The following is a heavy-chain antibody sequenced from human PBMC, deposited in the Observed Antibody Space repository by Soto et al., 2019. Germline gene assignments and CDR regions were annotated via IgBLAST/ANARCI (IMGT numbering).Heavy chain of an antibody. CDR1: GFSFSGYA. CDR3: AKSFYYEGSGYSSYFDY. V-gene: IGHV3-23*01. J-gene: IGHJ4*02. D-gene: IGHD3-22*01. Sequence: GGSLRLSCVASGFSFSGYAMTWVRQAPGKGLEWVSSISGSGADTYYADSVKGRFTISRDNSKNTLYLHMNSLRAEDSAVHYCAKSFYYEGSGYSSYFDYWGQGALVTVSS. CDR2: ISGSGADT.